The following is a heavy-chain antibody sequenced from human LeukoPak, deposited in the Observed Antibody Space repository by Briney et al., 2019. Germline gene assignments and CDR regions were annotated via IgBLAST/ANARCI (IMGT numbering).Heavy chain of an antibody. D-gene: IGHD3-3*01. CDR2: ISSGGST. CDR3: AKDKDLFFGVDRYYFDY. J-gene: IGHJ4*02. V-gene: IGHV3-53*01. Sequence: GGSLRLSCVASGFSVNNNYMNWVRQGPGKGLEWVSVISSGGSTYYADSVKGRFTISRDNSKNTVYLQLNSLRAEDTAVYYCAKDKDLFFGVDRYYFDYWGQGTLVTVSS. CDR1: GFSVNNNY.